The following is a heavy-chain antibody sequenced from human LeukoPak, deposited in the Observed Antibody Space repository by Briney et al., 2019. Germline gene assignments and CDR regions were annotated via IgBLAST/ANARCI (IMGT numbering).Heavy chain of an antibody. CDR3: VRLNGYSYGTFGS. CDR1: GGSVSSASYY. CDR2: IYYTGST. V-gene: IGHV4-39*01. J-gene: IGHJ4*02. Sequence: PSETLSLTCTVSGGSVSSASYYWGWIRQPPGKGLEWIGSIYYTGSTYYNPSLKSRVTISVDTSKNQFSLKVTSVTAADTAFYYCVRLNGYSYGTFGSWGQGTLVTVSS. D-gene: IGHD5-18*01.